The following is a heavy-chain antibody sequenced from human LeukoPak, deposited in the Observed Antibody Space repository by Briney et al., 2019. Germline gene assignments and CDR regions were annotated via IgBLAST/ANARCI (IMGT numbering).Heavy chain of an antibody. D-gene: IGHD5-24*01. CDR1: GYTFTSYY. V-gene: IGHV1-2*06. CDR2: IDPNSGDT. CDR3: ARSRIRSWGWLQFAAFDI. J-gene: IGHJ3*02. Sequence: ASVKVSCKASGYTFTSYYMHWVRQAPGQGLEYMGRIDPNSGDTNFAQRFQGRVTMTRDTSISAAYMELSRLRYDDTAEYFCARSRIRSWGWLQFAAFDIWGEGTMATVSS.